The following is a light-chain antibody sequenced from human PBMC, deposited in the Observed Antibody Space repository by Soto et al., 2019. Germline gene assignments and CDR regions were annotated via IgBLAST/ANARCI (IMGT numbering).Light chain of an antibody. CDR1: QSIGSS. CDR3: KQYNGYSRT. V-gene: IGKV1-5*01. CDR2: DAS. Sequence: DIQMTHSPSTLSASVGDRVSITCRTSQSIGSSLAWYQQKPGKAPKLLIFDASSLERGVPSRFSGSGSGTEFTLTPRSLQPDDFSTYYGKQYNGYSRTLCQGTKADXK. J-gene: IGKJ1*01.